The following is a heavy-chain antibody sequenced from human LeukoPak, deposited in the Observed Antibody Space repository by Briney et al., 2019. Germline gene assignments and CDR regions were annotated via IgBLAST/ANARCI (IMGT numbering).Heavy chain of an antibody. V-gene: IGHV3-33*01. CDR2: IWYDGSNK. CDR1: GFTFRNYG. CDR3: ARDRSVRYFDL. J-gene: IGHJ2*01. D-gene: IGHD3-3*01. Sequence: QSGGSLRRSCAASGFTFRNYGMHWVRQAPGKGLEWVAVIWYDGSNKYYADSVKGRFTMSRDNSKNTLFLQMNSLRVDDTAVYYCARDRSVRYFDLWGRGTLVTVSS.